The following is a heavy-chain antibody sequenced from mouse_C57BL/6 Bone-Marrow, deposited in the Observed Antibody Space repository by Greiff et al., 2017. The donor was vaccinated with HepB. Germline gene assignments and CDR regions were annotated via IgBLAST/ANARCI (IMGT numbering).Heavy chain of an antibody. CDR1: GYTFTSYT. D-gene: IGHD2-4*01. V-gene: IGHV1-4*01. CDR2: INPSSGYT. CDR3: ARSYYDPFAY. Sequence: VQLQESGAELARPGASVKMSCKASGYTFTSYTMHWVKQWPGQGLEWIGYINPSSGYTKYNQKFKDKATLTADKSSSTAYMQLSSLTSEDSAVYYCARSYYDPFAYWGQGTLVTVSA. J-gene: IGHJ3*01.